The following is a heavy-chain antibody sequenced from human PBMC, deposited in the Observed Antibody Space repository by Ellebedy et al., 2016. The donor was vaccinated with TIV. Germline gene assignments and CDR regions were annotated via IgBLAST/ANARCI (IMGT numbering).Heavy chain of an antibody. CDR3: ARDRYYYDSSGYYDY. CDR1: GYTFTSYA. Sequence: ASVKVSXXASGYTFTSYAMHWVRQAPGQRLEWMGWINAGNGNTKYSQKFQGRVTITRDTSASTAYMELSSLRSEDTAVYYCARDRYYYDSSGYYDYWGQGTLVTVSS. J-gene: IGHJ4*02. CDR2: INAGNGNT. D-gene: IGHD3-22*01. V-gene: IGHV1-3*01.